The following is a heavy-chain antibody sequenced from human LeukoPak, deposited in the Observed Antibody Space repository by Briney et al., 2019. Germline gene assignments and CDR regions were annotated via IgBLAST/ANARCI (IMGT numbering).Heavy chain of an antibody. D-gene: IGHD6-6*01. J-gene: IGHJ6*02. CDR3: ATSRQLVTLDV. CDR2: FHYSGNT. CDR1: GGSISRYY. V-gene: IGHV4-59*12. Sequence: PSETLSLTCTVSGGSISRYYWSWVRQPPGKGLEWIGYFHYSGNTNYNPSLSSRITMSVDTSKNQFSLKLSSVTAADTAVYYCATSRQLVTLDVWGQGTTVTVSS.